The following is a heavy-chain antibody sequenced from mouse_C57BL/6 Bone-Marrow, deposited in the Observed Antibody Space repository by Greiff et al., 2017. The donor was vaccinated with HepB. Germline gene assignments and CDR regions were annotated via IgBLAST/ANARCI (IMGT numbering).Heavy chain of an antibody. Sequence: EVKLQESGPELVKPGASVKMSCKASGYTFTDYNMHWVKQSHGKSLEWIGYINPNNGGTSYNQKFKGKATLTVNKSSSTAYMELRSLTSEDSAVYYCARSRLYYSAMDYWGQGTSVTVSS. CDR1: GYTFTDYN. CDR2: INPNNGGT. V-gene: IGHV1-22*01. J-gene: IGHJ4*01. CDR3: ARSRLYYSAMDY.